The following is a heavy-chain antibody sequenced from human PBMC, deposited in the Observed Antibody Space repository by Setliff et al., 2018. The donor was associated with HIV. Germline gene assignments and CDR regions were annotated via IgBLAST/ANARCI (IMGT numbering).Heavy chain of an antibody. D-gene: IGHD2-8*01. Sequence: ASVKVSCKASGGTFSSYAISWVRQAPGQGLEWMGWMNPGTGNTGYAEKFQGRVSMTRDTSISTAYMELSRLRSDDTAVYYCASKVYCTNGVCLEAFDIWGQGT. CDR3: ASKVYCTNGVCLEAFDI. V-gene: IGHV1-8*02. CDR1: GGTFSSYA. CDR2: MNPGTGNT. J-gene: IGHJ3*02.